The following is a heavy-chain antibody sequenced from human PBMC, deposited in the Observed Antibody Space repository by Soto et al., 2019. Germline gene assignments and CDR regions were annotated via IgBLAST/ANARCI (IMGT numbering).Heavy chain of an antibody. Sequence: SETLSLTCTVSGGSISSYYWSWIRQPPGKGLEWIGYIYYSGSTNYNPSLKSRVTISVDTSKNQFSLKLSSVTAADTAVYYCARQWGTDAFDGWGQGTMVTVSS. CDR1: GGSISSYY. J-gene: IGHJ3*01. D-gene: IGHD1-1*01. V-gene: IGHV4-59*08. CDR3: ARQWGTDAFDG. CDR2: IYYSGST.